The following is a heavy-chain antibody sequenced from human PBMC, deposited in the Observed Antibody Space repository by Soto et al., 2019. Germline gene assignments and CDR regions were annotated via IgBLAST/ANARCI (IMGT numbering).Heavy chain of an antibody. J-gene: IGHJ4*02. CDR3: ARDLAKGGGSAGFDC. Sequence: ASVKVSCKASGYTFTVYYVHWVRQAPGQGLEWMGWINPKSGGTMYPQKFQGRVTMTWDTSISTAYMALTRLRSDDTAVYYCARDLAKGGGSAGFDCWGQGTLVTVSS. CDR1: GYTFTVYY. D-gene: IGHD1-26*01. CDR2: INPKSGGT. V-gene: IGHV1-2*02.